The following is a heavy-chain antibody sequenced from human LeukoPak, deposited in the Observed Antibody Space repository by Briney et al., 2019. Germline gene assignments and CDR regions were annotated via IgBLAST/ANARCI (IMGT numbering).Heavy chain of an antibody. V-gene: IGHV4-59*08. Sequence: SETLSLTCTVSGGSISNYYWSWIRQPPGKGLEWIGYIYYSGSTNYNPSLKSRVTISVDTSKNQFSLKLSSVTAADTAVYYCARHSSLSFDYWGQGTLVTVSS. CDR2: IYYSGST. J-gene: IGHJ4*02. CDR1: GGSISNYY. CDR3: ARHSSLSFDY.